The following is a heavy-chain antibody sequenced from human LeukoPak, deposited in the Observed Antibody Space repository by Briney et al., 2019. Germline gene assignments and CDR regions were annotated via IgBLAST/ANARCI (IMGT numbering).Heavy chain of an antibody. CDR2: IYSGGST. CDR3: AREGRGSGIHYYFDY. J-gene: IGHJ4*02. D-gene: IGHD3-10*01. Sequence: GGSLRPSCAASGFTVSSNYMSWVRQAPGKGLEWVSVIYSGGSTYYADSVKGRFTISRDNSKNTLYLQMNSLRAEDTAVYYCAREGRGSGIHYYFDYWGQGTLVTVSS. V-gene: IGHV3-66*01. CDR1: GFTVSSNY.